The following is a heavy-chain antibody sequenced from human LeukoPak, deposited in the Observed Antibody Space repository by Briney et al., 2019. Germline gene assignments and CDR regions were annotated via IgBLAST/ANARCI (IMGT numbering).Heavy chain of an antibody. CDR2: IYYSGST. J-gene: IGHJ4*02. CDR1: GGSISSGGYY. V-gene: IGHV4-31*03. Sequence: SETLSLTCTVSGGSISSGGYYWRWIRQHPGKGLEWIGYIYYSGSTYYNPSLKSRVTISVDTSKNQFSLKLSSVTAADTAVYYGARVPRGGVRGVIKYYFDYWGQGTLVTVSS. D-gene: IGHD3-10*01. CDR3: ARVPRGGVRGVIKYYFDY.